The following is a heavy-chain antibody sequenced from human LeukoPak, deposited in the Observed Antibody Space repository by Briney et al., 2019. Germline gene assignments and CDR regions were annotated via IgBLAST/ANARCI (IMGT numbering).Heavy chain of an antibody. CDR1: GFTFSSCS. Sequence: PGGSLRLSCAASGFTFSSCSMNWVRQAPGKGLEWVSPISSSSSYIYYADSVKGRFTISRDNAKNSLYLQMNSLRAEDTAVYYCARDRATTDYYYGMDVWGQGTTVTVSS. CDR2: ISSSSSYI. J-gene: IGHJ6*02. D-gene: IGHD4-17*01. CDR3: ARDRATTDYYYGMDV. V-gene: IGHV3-21*01.